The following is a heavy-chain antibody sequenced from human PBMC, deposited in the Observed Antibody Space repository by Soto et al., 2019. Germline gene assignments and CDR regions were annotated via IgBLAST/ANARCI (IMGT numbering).Heavy chain of an antibody. J-gene: IGHJ4*02. CDR1: GGSISSGGYY. CDR3: ARGVYDSSGYPDYFDY. D-gene: IGHD3-22*01. Sequence: ETLSLTCTVSGGSISSGGYYWSWIRQHPGKGLEWVSVIYSGGSTYYADSVKGRFTISRDNSKNTLYLQMNSLRAEDTAVYYCARGVYDSSGYPDYFDYWGQGTLVTVSS. V-gene: IGHV3-53*01. CDR2: IYSGGST.